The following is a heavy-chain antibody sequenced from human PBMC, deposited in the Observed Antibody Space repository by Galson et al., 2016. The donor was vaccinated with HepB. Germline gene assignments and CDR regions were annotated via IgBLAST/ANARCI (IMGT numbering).Heavy chain of an antibody. CDR3: AKDLDGYTYGYSYSDH. CDR1: GFTFSTYA. D-gene: IGHD5-18*01. Sequence: SLRLSCAASGFTFSTYAMGWVRQAPGKGLEWVSAISNSGGITYHADSVKGRFTISRDKSKNTLYLQMNSLRGEDTAVYYCAKDLDGYTYGYSYSDHWGQGTLVTVSS. V-gene: IGHV3-23*01. J-gene: IGHJ4*02. CDR2: ISNSGGIT.